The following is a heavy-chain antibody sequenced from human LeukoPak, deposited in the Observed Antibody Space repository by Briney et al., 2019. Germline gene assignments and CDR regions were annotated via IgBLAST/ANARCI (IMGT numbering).Heavy chain of an antibody. J-gene: IGHJ4*02. V-gene: IGHV3-66*01. D-gene: IGHD4-17*01. CDR3: ARVSGAYEWAIDY. CDR1: GFTFEDYG. CDR2: IYSGGST. Sequence: GGSLRLSCAASGFTFEDYGMSWVRQAPGKGLEWVSVIYSGGSTYYADSVKGRFTISRDNSKNTLYLQMNSLRAEDTAVYYCARVSGAYEWAIDYGGQGPLVTVSS.